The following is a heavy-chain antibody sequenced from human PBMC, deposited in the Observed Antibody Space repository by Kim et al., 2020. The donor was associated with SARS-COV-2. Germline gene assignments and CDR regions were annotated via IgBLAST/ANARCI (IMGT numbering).Heavy chain of an antibody. J-gene: IGHJ4*01. Sequence: SETLSLTCAVSGGSMSSGGYSWSWIRQPPGKGLEWIGYIYYSGSTYYNPSLKSRVTISVDRSKNQFSLKLSSVTAADTAVYYCAGQTGGSGRYYKDY. D-gene: IGHD3-10*01. V-gene: IGHV4-30-2*01. CDR2: IYYSGST. CDR3: AGQTGGSGRYYKDY. CDR1: GGSMSSGGYS.